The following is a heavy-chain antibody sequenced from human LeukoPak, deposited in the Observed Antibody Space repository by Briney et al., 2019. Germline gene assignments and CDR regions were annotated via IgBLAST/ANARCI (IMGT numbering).Heavy chain of an antibody. V-gene: IGHV3-23*01. CDR2: ISANGVNT. Sequence: GGSLRLSCAASGFNFDIYGMSWVRQAPGKGLDLLSAISANGVNTYYGDSVKGRFTISRDNSKNTLYLHMHSLRADDTALYYCAKDLHGAFDYWGQGILVTVSS. D-gene: IGHD3-10*01. CDR1: GFNFDIYG. CDR3: AKDLHGAFDY. J-gene: IGHJ4*02.